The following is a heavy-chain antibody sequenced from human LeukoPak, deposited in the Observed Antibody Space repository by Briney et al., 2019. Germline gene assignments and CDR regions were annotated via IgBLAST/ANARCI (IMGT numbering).Heavy chain of an antibody. D-gene: IGHD2-8*01. CDR1: GYTLTELS. J-gene: IGHJ3*02. CDR2: FDPEDGET. Sequence: GASVKVSCKVSGYTLTELSMHWVRQAPGKGLEWMGGFDPEDGETIYAQKFQGRVTMTEDTSTDTAYMELSSLRSEDTAVYYCATDVPPVYAILADAFGIWGQGTMVTVSS. V-gene: IGHV1-24*01. CDR3: ATDVPPVYAILADAFGI.